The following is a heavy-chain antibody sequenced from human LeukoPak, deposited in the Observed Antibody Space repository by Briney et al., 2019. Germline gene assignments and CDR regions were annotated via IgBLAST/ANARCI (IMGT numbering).Heavy chain of an antibody. CDR1: GGSFSGYY. D-gene: IGHD3-10*01. CDR3: ARGRQGSYYYGSGSYFY. V-gene: IGHV4-34*01. J-gene: IGHJ4*02. Sequence: SETLSLTCAVYGGSFSGYYWSWIRQPPGKGLEWIGEINHSGSTNYNPSLKSRVTISVDTSKNQFSLKLSSVTAADTAVYYCARGRQGSYYYGSGSYFYWGQGTLFTVSS. CDR2: INHSGST.